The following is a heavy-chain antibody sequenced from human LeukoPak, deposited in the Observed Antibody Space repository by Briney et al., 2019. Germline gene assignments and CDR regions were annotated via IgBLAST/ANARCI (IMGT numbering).Heavy chain of an antibody. CDR3: AKDPMVYYYGSGGSVFDY. V-gene: IGHV3-23*01. D-gene: IGHD3-10*01. J-gene: IGHJ4*02. CDR2: ISGSGGST. Sequence: GGSLRLSCAASGFTFSSYAMSWVRQAPGKGLEWVSAISGSGGSTYYADSVKGRFTISRDNSKNTPYLQMNSLRAEDTAVYYCAKDPMVYYYGSGGSVFDYWGQGTLVTVSS. CDR1: GFTFSSYA.